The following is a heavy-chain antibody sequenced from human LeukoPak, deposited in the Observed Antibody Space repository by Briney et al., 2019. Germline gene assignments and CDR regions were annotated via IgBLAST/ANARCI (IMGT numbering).Heavy chain of an antibody. Sequence: GGSLRLSCAASGFTFSSYWMHWVRQAPGKGLVWVSRINSDGSSTSYADSVKGRFTISRDNAKNTLYLQMNSLRAEDTAVYYCVVYRVIGGYDAFDTWGQGTMVTVPS. J-gene: IGHJ3*02. CDR2: INSDGSST. CDR1: GFTFSSYW. CDR3: VVYRVIGGYDAFDT. D-gene: IGHD3-10*01. V-gene: IGHV3-74*01.